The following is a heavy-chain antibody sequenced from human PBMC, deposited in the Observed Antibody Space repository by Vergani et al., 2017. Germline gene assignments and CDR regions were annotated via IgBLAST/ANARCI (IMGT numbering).Heavy chain of an antibody. J-gene: IGHJ6*02. CDR3: ARERLSDSCSGGPCYEDEFGMDI. CDR2: INSRSSYI. V-gene: IGHV3-21*01. D-gene: IGHD3-3*01. CDR1: GFIFNSYT. Sequence: EVQLVESGGGRVRPGGSLSLSCAASGFIFNSYTMNWVRQSPGRGLEWVASINSRSSYIFYADSVRGRFTISRDNAKKSLFLEMTSLRAEDTGVYYCARERLSDSCSGGPCYEDEFGMDIWGQGTTVTVSS.